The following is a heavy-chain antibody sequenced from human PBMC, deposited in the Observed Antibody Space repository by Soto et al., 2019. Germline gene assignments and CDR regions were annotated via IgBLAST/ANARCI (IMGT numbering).Heavy chain of an antibody. Sequence: ASVKVSCKASGGTFSSYTISWVRQAPGQGLEWMGRIIPILGIANYAQKFQGRVTITADKSTSTAYMELSSLRSEDTAVYYCAGASGGYDFNYYYYMDVWGKGTTVTVSS. J-gene: IGHJ6*03. CDR2: IIPILGIA. V-gene: IGHV1-69*02. D-gene: IGHD5-12*01. CDR3: AGASGGYDFNYYYYMDV. CDR1: GGTFSSYT.